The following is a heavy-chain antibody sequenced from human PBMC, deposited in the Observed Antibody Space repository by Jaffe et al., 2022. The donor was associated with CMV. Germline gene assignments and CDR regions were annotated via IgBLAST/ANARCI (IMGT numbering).Heavy chain of an antibody. CDR3: AMIGYNSGWYHFFQY. CDR1: GFTFSSYW. V-gene: IGHV3-7*03. CDR2: IKEDGSEI. D-gene: IGHD6-19*01. J-gene: IGHJ1*01. Sequence: EVQLVESGGGLVQPGGSLRLSCAASGFTFSSYWMGWVRQAPGKGLEWVANIKEDGSEIHYVDSVEGRFTISRDNAENSLYLQMNSLRVEDTAEYYCAMIGYNSGWYHFFQYWGQGTLVTVSS.